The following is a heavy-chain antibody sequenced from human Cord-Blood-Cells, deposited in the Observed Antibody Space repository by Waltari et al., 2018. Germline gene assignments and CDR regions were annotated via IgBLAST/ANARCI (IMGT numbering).Heavy chain of an antibody. CDR2: INXXXSST. Sequence: EVQLVESGGGLVQPGGSLRLSCAASGFTFSSYWMHWVRQAPGKGLVLVSSINXXXSSTSYAXXXXXXXXXXXDNAKNTLYLQMNSLRAEDTAVYYCARSIMDVWGKGTTVTVSS. CDR3: ARSIMDV. J-gene: IGHJ6*03. CDR1: GFTFSSYW. V-gene: IGHV3-74*01.